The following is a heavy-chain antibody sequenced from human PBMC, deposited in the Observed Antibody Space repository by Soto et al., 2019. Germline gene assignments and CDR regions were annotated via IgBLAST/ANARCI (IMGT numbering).Heavy chain of an antibody. D-gene: IGHD2-21*01. CDR3: AKVAPFILGSPF. V-gene: IGHV3-48*03. CDR1: GFDFSGSE. J-gene: IGHJ4*02. Sequence: GGSLRLSCTASGFDFSGSEMNWFRQAPGKGLEWVAYITGSGGAMFHADSVKGRFSISRDNAKNSLFLEMNNLTADDAGLYYCAKVAPFILGSPFWGQGTLVTVSS. CDR2: ITGSGGAM.